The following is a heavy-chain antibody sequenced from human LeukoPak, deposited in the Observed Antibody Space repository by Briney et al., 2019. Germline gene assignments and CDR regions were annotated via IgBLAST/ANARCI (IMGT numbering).Heavy chain of an antibody. J-gene: IGHJ4*02. CDR1: GGTFSSYA. Sequence: SVKVSCKASGGTFSSYAISWVRQAPGQGLEWMGRIIPIFGTANYAQKFQGRDTITTDESTSTAYMELSSLRSEDTAVYYCATEIGHYDILTGYYADIDYWGQGTLVTVSS. CDR3: ATEIGHYDILTGYYADIDY. D-gene: IGHD3-9*01. V-gene: IGHV1-69*05. CDR2: IIPIFGTA.